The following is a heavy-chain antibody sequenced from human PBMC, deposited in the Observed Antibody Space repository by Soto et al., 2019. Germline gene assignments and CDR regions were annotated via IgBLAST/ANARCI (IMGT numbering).Heavy chain of an antibody. V-gene: IGHV1-24*01. CDR1: GYTLTELS. CDR3: ATDFVLTQGPHITMVRGLWFDP. J-gene: IGHJ5*02. CDR2: SDPEDGET. D-gene: IGHD3-10*01. Sequence: ASVKVSCKVSGYTLTELSMHWVRQAPGKGLEWMGGSDPEDGETIYAQKFQGRVTMTEDTSTDTAYMELSSLRSEDTAVYYCATDFVLTQGPHITMVRGLWFDPWGQGTLVTVSS.